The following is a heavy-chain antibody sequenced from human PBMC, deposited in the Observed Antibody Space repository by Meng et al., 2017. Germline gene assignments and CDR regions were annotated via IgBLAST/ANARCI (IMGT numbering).Heavy chain of an antibody. CDR3: ARARGSSGSRLGYSQH. V-gene: IGHV3-53*01. J-gene: IGHJ1*01. CDR2: IYSGGST. CDR1: GFTVSSNY. D-gene: IGHD3-22*01. Sequence: GESLKISCAASGFTVSSNYMSWVRQAPGKGLEWVSVIYSGGSTYYADSVKGRFTISRDNSKNTLYLQMNSLRAEDTAVYYCARARGSSGSRLGYSQHWGQGTLVTVSS.